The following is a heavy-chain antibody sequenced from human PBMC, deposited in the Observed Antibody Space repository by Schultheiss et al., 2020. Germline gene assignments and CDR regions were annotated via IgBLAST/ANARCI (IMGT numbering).Heavy chain of an antibody. CDR3: ARGTIAARGWFDP. D-gene: IGHD6-6*01. CDR2: IYHSGST. J-gene: IGHJ5*02. V-gene: IGHV4-30-2*01. CDR1: GGSISSGGYS. Sequence: SQTLSLTCTVSGGSISSGGYSCSWIRQPPGKGLEWIGYIYHSGSTYYNPSLKSRVTISVDRSKNQFSLKLSSVTAADTAVYYCARGTIAARGWFDPWGQGTLVTVSS.